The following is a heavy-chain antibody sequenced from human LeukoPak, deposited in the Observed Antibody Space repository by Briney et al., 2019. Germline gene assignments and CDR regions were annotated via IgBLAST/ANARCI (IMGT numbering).Heavy chain of an antibody. D-gene: IGHD3-16*02. Sequence: AGSLRLSCAASGFTFSSYWMSWVRQAPGKGLEWVANIKQDGSEKYYVDSVKGRFTISRDNAKNSLYLQMNSLRAEDTAVYYCARDQAYDYVWGSYPYWGQGTLVTVSS. CDR3: ARDQAYDYVWGSYPY. V-gene: IGHV3-7*01. CDR1: GFTFSSYW. CDR2: IKQDGSEK. J-gene: IGHJ4*02.